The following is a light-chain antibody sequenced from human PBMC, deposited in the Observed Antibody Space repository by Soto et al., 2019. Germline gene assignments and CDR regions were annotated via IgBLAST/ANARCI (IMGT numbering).Light chain of an antibody. CDR2: DVS. CDR1: SSDVGGYNY. V-gene: IGLV2-11*01. CDR3: CSYAGSYTLV. Sequence: QPVLTQPRSVSGSPGQSVTLSCTGTSSDVGGYNYVSWYQQHPGKAPKLMIYDVSKRPSGVPDRFSGSKSGNTASLTISGLQAEDEADYYCCSYAGSYTLVFGTGTKVTVL. J-gene: IGLJ1*01.